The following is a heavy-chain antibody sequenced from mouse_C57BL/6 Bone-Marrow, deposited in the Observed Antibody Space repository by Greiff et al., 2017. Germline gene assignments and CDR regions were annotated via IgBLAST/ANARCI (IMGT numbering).Heavy chain of an antibody. V-gene: IGHV1-55*01. CDR3: ARREELSPYYYAMDY. J-gene: IGHJ4*01. CDR1: GYTFTSYW. D-gene: IGHD3-2*02. Sequence: QVQLQQPGAELVKPGASVKMSCKASGYTFTSYWITWVKQRPGQGLEWIGDIYPGSGCTNYNEKFKSKATLTVDTSSSTAYMQLSSLTSEDSAVYYCARREELSPYYYAMDYWGQGTSVTVSS. CDR2: IYPGSGCT.